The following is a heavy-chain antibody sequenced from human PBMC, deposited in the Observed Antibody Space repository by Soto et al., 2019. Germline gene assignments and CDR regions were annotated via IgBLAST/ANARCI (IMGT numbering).Heavy chain of an antibody. D-gene: IGHD3-3*01. Sequence: GGSLRLPCGASGFTFSNYCMHWVRQAPGKGLVWVSRINSDGSSTSYADSVKGRFTISRDNAKNTLYLQMNSLRAEDTAVYYCARDAIFPDAFDIWGQGTMVTVSS. V-gene: IGHV3-74*01. CDR2: INSDGSST. CDR1: GFTFSNYC. CDR3: ARDAIFPDAFDI. J-gene: IGHJ3*02.